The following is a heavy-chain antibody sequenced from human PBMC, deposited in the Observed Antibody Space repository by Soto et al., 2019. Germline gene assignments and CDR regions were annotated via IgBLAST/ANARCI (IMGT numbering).Heavy chain of an antibody. CDR2: IYYSGST. V-gene: IGHV4-61*01. CDR3: ARVRVKDTAMVYSFRDYYFDY. Sequence: SETRSLTCTVSGGSVSSGSYYWSWIRQPPGKGLEWIGYIYYSGSTNYNPSLKSRVTISVDTSKNQFSLKLSSVTAADTAVYYCARVRVKDTAMVYSFRDYYFDYWGQGTLVTVSS. CDR1: GGSVSSGSYY. J-gene: IGHJ4*02. D-gene: IGHD5-18*01.